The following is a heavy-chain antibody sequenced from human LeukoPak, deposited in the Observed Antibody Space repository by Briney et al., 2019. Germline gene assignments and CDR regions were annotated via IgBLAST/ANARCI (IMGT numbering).Heavy chain of an antibody. D-gene: IGHD5-18*01. CDR1: GGSMSRYY. Sequence: SETLSLTCTVSGGSMSRYYWSWIRQPPGKGLEWIGYVYDNGITSYNPSLKSRVTISADTSKNQFSLNLISVTAADTAVYFCARHPGIQLRIDNWGQGTLVAVSS. CDR2: VYDNGIT. V-gene: IGHV4-59*08. CDR3: ARHPGIQLRIDN. J-gene: IGHJ4*02.